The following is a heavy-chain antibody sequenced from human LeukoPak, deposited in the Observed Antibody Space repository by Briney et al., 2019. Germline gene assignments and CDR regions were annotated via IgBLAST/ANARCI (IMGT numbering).Heavy chain of an antibody. CDR1: GFTVSSNY. J-gene: IGHJ4*02. Sequence: GGSLRLSCAASGFTVSSNYMSWVRQAPGKGLEWVSVIYSGGGTYYADSVKGRFTISRDISKNTVYLQMNSLTAEDTAVYYCARDCQEGTYLACLGYWGQGTLVTVSS. CDR2: IYSGGGT. V-gene: IGHV3-66*01. D-gene: IGHD1-26*01. CDR3: ARDCQEGTYLACLGY.